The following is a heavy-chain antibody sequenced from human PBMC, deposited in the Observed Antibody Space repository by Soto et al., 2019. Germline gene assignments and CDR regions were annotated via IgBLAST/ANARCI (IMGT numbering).Heavy chain of an antibody. V-gene: IGHV3-30*18. CDR2: ISYDGSNK. Sequence: QVQLVESGGGVVQPGRSLRLSCAASGFTFSSYGMHWVRQAPGKGLEWVAVISYDGSNKYYADSVKGRFTISRDNSKNXLXLXXNSLRADDTAGYYCAKGPAIVLVPAAMNYYYGMDVWGQGTTVTVSS. D-gene: IGHD2-2*01. CDR3: AKGPAIVLVPAAMNYYYGMDV. CDR1: GFTFSSYG. J-gene: IGHJ6*02.